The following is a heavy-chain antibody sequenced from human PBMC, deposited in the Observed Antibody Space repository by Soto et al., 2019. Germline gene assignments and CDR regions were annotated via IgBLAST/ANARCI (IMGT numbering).Heavy chain of an antibody. D-gene: IGHD1-1*01. CDR2: INHSGST. CDR3: AGTWYFDY. J-gene: IGHJ4*02. V-gene: IGHV4-34*01. CDR1: GGSFSGYY. Sequence: QVQLQQWGAGLLKPSETLSLTCAVYGGSFSGYYWSWIRQPPGKGLEWIGEINHSGSTNYNPSLKSRVTISVDTSKNQFSLKLSSVTAADTAVYYCAGTWYFDYWGQGTLVTVSS.